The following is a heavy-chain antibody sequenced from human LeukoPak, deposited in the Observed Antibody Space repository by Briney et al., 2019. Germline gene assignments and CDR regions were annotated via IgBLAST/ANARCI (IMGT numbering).Heavy chain of an antibody. CDR2: INPSGGST. CDR3: ARDRVRFLEWFV. CDR1: GYTFTSYY. Sequence: ASVKVSCKASGYTFTSYYMHWVRQAPGQGLEWMGIINPSGGSTSYAQKFQGGVTMTRDTSTSTVYMELSSLRSEDTAVYYCARDRVRFLEWFVWGQGTLVTVSS. V-gene: IGHV1-46*01. D-gene: IGHD3-3*01. J-gene: IGHJ4*02.